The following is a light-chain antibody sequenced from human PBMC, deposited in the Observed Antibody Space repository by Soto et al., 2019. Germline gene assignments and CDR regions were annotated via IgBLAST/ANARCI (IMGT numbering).Light chain of an antibody. Sequence: DIQMTQSPSTLSASVGDRVTITCRASQRISGWLAWYQQKPGKAPKLLIYDASSLESGVPPRFSGSGSGTEFTLTISSLQPDDFATYYCQQYIRYWTFGQGTKVDIK. CDR2: DAS. CDR3: QQYIRYWT. V-gene: IGKV1-5*01. CDR1: QRISGW. J-gene: IGKJ1*01.